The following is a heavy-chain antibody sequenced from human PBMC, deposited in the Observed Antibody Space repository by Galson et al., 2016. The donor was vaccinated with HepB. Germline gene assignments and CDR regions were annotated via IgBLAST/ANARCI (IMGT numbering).Heavy chain of an antibody. V-gene: IGHV2-5*01. CDR3: VHSRENHDVWSSFPKGYYFDF. CDR2: IQWNDIK. CDR1: GFSLSTSGVG. D-gene: IGHD3-16*01. J-gene: IGHJ4*02. Sequence: PALVKPTQTLTLTCSFSGFSLSTSGVGVGWIRQPPGKALEWLALIQWNDIKHYGPSLKNRLTITKDTSRNQVVLTVTNMDPVDTATYYCVHSRENHDVWSSFPKGYYFDFWGQGTLVTVSS.